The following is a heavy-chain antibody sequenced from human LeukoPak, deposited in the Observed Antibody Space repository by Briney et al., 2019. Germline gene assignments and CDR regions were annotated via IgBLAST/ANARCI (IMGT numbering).Heavy chain of an antibody. CDR2: MNPNSGVT. V-gene: IGHV1-8*01. J-gene: IGHJ4*02. CDR1: GYTFTSYD. D-gene: IGHD1-26*01. CDR3: ARGPIYPKSGDYPNYYFDY. Sequence: ASVKVSCKASGYTFTSYDINWVRQATGQGLEWMGWMNPNSGVTGYAQKFQGRVSMTRDTSISTAYMELSSLRSEDTAVYFCARGPIYPKSGDYPNYYFDYWGQGTLVTVS.